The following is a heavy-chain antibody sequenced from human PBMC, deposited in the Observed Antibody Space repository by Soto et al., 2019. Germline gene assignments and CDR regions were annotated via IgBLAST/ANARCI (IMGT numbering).Heavy chain of an antibody. V-gene: IGHV4-31*03. J-gene: IGHJ4*02. Sequence: SETLSLTCTVSGGSISSGGYYWSWIRQHPGKGLEWIGYIYYSGSTYYNPSLKSRVTISVDTSKNQFSLKLSSVTAADTAVYYCARDNPYYYGSGSYLFDYWGQGTLVTVSS. D-gene: IGHD3-10*01. CDR3: ARDNPYYYGSGSYLFDY. CDR1: GGSISSGGYY. CDR2: IYYSGST.